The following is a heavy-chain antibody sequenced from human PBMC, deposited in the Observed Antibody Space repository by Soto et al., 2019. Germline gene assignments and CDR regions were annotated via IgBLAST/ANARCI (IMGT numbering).Heavy chain of an antibody. V-gene: IGHV1-18*01. D-gene: IGHD3-22*01. Sequence: QVQLVQSGAEVKKPGASVKVSCKASGYTFTSYGISWVRQAPGQGLEWMGWISAYNGNTNYAQKLQGRVTMTTDTPXXXAXXELRSLRSDDTAVYYCARDWTYYDSSGYYSDAFDIWGQGTMVTVSS. CDR3: ARDWTYYDSSGYYSDAFDI. J-gene: IGHJ3*02. CDR1: GYTFTSYG. CDR2: ISAYNGNT.